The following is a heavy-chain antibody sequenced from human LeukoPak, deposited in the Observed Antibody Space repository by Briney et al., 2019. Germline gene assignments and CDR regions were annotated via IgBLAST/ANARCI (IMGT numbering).Heavy chain of an antibody. Sequence: AGGSLRLSCATSGFTFSSNGLHWVRQAPGKGLEWVAFIRYDGSNKYYADSVKGRFTISRDNSKNTLYLQMNSLRAEDTAVYYCAKETIEDGYGDYWGQGTLVTVSS. CDR1: GFTFSSNG. J-gene: IGHJ4*02. V-gene: IGHV3-30*02. CDR2: IRYDGSNK. D-gene: IGHD5-24*01. CDR3: AKETIEDGYGDY.